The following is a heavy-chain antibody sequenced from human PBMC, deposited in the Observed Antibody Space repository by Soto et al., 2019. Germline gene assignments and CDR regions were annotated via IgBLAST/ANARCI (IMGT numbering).Heavy chain of an antibody. CDR3: ARTDCSSSTCPSDLVGATTMDY. V-gene: IGHV3-33*01. D-gene: IGHD2-2*01. CDR2: MWYDGTNE. J-gene: IGHJ4*02. CDR1: GFTFSTYG. Sequence: GGSLRLSCAASGFTFSTYGMHWVRQAPGKGLEWVAVMWYDGTNEKYADSVKGRFTISRDNSKSTLYLQMNSLRAEDTGVYYCARTDCSSSTCPSDLVGATTMDYWGQATPVTVSS.